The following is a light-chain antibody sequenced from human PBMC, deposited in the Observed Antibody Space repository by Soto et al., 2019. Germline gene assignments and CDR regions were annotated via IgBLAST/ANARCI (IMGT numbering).Light chain of an antibody. CDR2: WAS. Sequence: DSVMTHSPDSLAVSMGERATINCKSSQNILYSSNNNNYLAWYQQKPGQPPKLLIYWASTRESGVPDRFSGSGSGTDFTLTISSLQAEDVAVYYCQQYYSTPQTFGQGTKVDI. V-gene: IGKV4-1*01. J-gene: IGKJ1*01. CDR1: QNILYSSNNNNY. CDR3: QQYYSTPQT.